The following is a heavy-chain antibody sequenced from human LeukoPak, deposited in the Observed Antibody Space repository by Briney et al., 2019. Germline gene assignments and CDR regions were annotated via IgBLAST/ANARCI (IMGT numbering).Heavy chain of an antibody. D-gene: IGHD3-10*01. CDR1: GFTFSSYS. CDR2: ISSSSYI. CDR3: ATYGSGSTGAFDI. J-gene: IGHJ3*02. V-gene: IGHV3-21*01. Sequence: GESLRLSCAASGFTFSSYSMNWVRQAPGKGLEWVSSISSSSYIYYADSVKGRFTISRDNAKNSLYLQMNSLRAEDTAVYYCATYGSGSTGAFDIWGQGTMVTVSS.